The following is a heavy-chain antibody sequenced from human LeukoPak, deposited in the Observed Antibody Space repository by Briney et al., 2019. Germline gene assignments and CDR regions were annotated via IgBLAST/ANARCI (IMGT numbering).Heavy chain of an antibody. CDR1: GYTFTGHY. D-gene: IGHD5-12*01. CDR2: INPNSSAT. Sequence: EASVKVSCKASGYTFTGHYLHWVRQAPGQGLEWMGWINPNSSATNYAQRFRGRVTMTRDTSISTAYMELNRLTSDDTAVYYCARAVLVASYHLDSWGQGSLAIVSS. J-gene: IGHJ4*02. CDR3: ARAVLVASYHLDS. V-gene: IGHV1-2*02.